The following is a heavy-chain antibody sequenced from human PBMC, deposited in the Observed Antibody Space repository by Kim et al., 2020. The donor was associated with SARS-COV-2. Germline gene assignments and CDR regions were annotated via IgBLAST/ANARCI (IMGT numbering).Heavy chain of an antibody. D-gene: IGHD6-19*01. CDR2: IYYSGST. Sequence: SETLSLTCTVSGGSISSSSYYWGWIRQPPGKGLEWIGSIYYSGSTYYNPSLKSRVTISVDTSKNQFSLKLSSVTAADTAVYYCARHVPDSSGANYYYYGMDVWGQGTTVTVSS. CDR3: ARHVPDSSGANYYYYGMDV. CDR1: GGSISSSSYY. V-gene: IGHV4-39*01. J-gene: IGHJ6*02.